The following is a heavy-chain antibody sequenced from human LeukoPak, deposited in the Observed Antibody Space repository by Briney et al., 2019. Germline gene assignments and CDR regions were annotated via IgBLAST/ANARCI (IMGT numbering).Heavy chain of an antibody. J-gene: IGHJ5*02. CDR2: IYHSGST. CDR1: GYSISSGYY. Sequence: PSETLSLTCAVSGYSISSGYYWGWIRQPPGKGLEWIGSIYHSGSTNYNPSLKSRVTISVDTSKNQFSLKLSSVTAADTAVYYCARDHAMIVVVKTWFDPWGQGTLVTVSS. D-gene: IGHD3-22*01. CDR3: ARDHAMIVVVKTWFDP. V-gene: IGHV4-38-2*02.